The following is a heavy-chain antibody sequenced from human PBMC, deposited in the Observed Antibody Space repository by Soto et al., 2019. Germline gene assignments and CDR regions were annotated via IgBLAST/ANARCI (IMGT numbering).Heavy chain of an antibody. CDR1: GGSISSYY. CDR3: ARDRYDFWSGYPISYYYYGMDV. V-gene: IGHV4-4*07. J-gene: IGHJ6*02. Sequence: SETLSLTCTVSGGSISSYYWSWIRQPAGKGLEWIGRIYTRGSTNYNPSLKSRVTMSVDTSKNQFSLKLSSVTAADTAVYYCARDRYDFWSGYPISYYYYGMDVWGQGTTVTVS. CDR2: IYTRGST. D-gene: IGHD3-3*01.